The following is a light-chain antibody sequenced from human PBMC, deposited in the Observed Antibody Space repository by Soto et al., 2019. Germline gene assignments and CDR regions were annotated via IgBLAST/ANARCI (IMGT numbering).Light chain of an antibody. CDR3: QQRNSWPVT. J-gene: IGKJ5*01. Sequence: EVVLTQSPATLSLSPGERATFSCRASQSVSSYVAWYQQKAGQAPRLLIFDSSNRATGIPARFSGSGSGTDFTLTISSLEPEDFAVYYCQQRNSWPVTFGQGTRLEIK. CDR2: DSS. V-gene: IGKV3-11*01. CDR1: QSVSSY.